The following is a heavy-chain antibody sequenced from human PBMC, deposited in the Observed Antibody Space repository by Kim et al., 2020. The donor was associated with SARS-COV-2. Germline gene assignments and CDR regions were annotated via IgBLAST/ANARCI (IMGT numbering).Heavy chain of an antibody. D-gene: IGHD3-10*01. CDR2: IKQDGSEK. CDR3: ARDVGEVLWFGELLPPNWFDP. CDR1: GFTFSSYW. V-gene: IGHV3-7*01. J-gene: IGHJ5*02. Sequence: GGSLRLSCAASGFTFSSYWMSWVRQAPGKGLEWVANIKQDGSEKYYVDSVKGRFTISRDNAKNSLYLQMNSLRAEDTAVYYCARDVGEVLWFGELLPPNWFDPWGQGTLVTVSS.